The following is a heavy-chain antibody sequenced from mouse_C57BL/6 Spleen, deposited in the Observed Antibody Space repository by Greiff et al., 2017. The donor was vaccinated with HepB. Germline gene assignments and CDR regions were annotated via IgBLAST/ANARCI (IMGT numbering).Heavy chain of an antibody. V-gene: IGHV1-22*01. J-gene: IGHJ1*03. CDR3: ARSIVPHWYFDV. D-gene: IGHD2-5*01. CDR2: INPNNGAT. CDR1: GYTFTDYN. Sequence: EVQLQQSGPELVKPGASVKMSCKASGYTFTDYNMHWVKQSHGKSLEWIGYINPNNGATSYNQKFKGKATLTVNKSSSTAYMELRSLTSEDSAVYYCARSIVPHWYFDVWGTGTTVTVSS.